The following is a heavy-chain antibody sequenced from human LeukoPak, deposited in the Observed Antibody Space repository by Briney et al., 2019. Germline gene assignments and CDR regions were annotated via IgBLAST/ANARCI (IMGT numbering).Heavy chain of an antibody. CDR2: INDSEST. CDR1: GGAFSNYF. V-gene: IGHV4-34*01. D-gene: IGHD2-2*01. CDR3: ARGQYCSTTTCYSARRYFDF. Sequence: SETLSLTCTVSGGAFSNYFWTWIRHPPAKGLEWIAEINDSESTNSNSSLRSPVAISLDTSKNQFSLRLTSVTAADTAVYYCARGQYCSTTTCYSARRYFDFWGQGTLVTVSS. J-gene: IGHJ4*02.